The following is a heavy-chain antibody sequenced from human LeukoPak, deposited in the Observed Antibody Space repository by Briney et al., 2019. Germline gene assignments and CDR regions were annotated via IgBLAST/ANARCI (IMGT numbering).Heavy chain of an antibody. CDR3: AKGGTQRYYYFDY. V-gene: IGHV3-23*01. J-gene: IGHJ4*02. D-gene: IGHD1-1*01. CDR2: ISTSGGST. Sequence: GGSLRLSCQASGFTFSSYAMSWVRQPPGKGLEWVSAISTSGGSTYYANSVKGRFTISRDNSKNTLYLQMNSLRAEDTAVYYCAKGGTQRYYYFDYWGQGTLVTVSS. CDR1: GFTFSSYA.